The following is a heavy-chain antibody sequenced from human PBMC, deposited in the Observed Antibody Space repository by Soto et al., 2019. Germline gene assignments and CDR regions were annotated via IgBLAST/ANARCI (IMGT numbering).Heavy chain of an antibody. V-gene: IGHV1-69*19. CDR1: GGAFTDYS. D-gene: IGHD1-1*01. Sequence: QVHLLQSGTEVKKPGSSLKGSCKVSGGAFTDYSLNWVRHAPGQGLEWLGGIVPLHNTSNYSLKFLGRGEMTVDLSSTTVYMYMRGLTADDKATYDCAIWSHWNPLYSRGLEVWRQGTKVIVSA. CDR3: AIWSHWNPLYSRGLEV. J-gene: IGHJ6*01. CDR2: IVPLHNTS.